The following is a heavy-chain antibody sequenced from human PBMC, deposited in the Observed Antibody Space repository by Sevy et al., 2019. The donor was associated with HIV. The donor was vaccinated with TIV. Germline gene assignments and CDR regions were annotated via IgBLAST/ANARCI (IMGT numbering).Heavy chain of an antibody. V-gene: IGHV3-21*01. CDR2: ISSSSSYI. J-gene: IGHJ6*02. D-gene: IGHD3-16*01. CDR1: GFTFSSYS. CDR3: ARDDAHRTPAFGYYYYYGMDV. Sequence: GGCLRLSCAASGFTFSSYSMNWVRQAPGKGLEWVSSISSSSSYIYYADSVKGRFTISRDNAKNSLYLQMNSLRAEDTAVYYCARDDAHRTPAFGYYYYYGMDVWGQGTTVTVSS.